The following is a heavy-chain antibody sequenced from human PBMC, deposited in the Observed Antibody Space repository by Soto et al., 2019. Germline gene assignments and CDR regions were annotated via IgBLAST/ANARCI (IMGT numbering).Heavy chain of an antibody. V-gene: IGHV1-2*04. CDR3: ARRSRGYYFDY. CDR2: INPNSGGT. Sequence: EXSVKVSCKASRYTFTGYYMHWVRQAPGQGLEWMGWINPNSGGTNYAQKFQGWVTMTRDTSISTAYMELSRLRSDDTAVYYCARRSRGYYFDYWGQGTLVTVSS. J-gene: IGHJ4*02. CDR1: RYTFTGYY.